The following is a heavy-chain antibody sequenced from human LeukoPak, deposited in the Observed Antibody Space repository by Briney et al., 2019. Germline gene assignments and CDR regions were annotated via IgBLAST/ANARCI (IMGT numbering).Heavy chain of an antibody. CDR3: AKAGVVVITPLDY. Sequence: PGGSLRLSFATSGFTFSSYAMSWVRQAPGKGLEWVSAISGSGGSTYYADSVKGRFTISRDNSKNTLYLQMNSLRAEDTAVYYCAKAGVVVITPLDYWGQGTLVTVSS. V-gene: IGHV3-23*01. CDR2: ISGSGGST. CDR1: GFTFSSYA. D-gene: IGHD3-22*01. J-gene: IGHJ4*02.